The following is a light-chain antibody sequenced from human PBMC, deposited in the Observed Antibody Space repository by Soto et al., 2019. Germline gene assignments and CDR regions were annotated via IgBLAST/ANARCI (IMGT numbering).Light chain of an antibody. CDR3: QQYTNWHPS. CDR1: QSISSN. Sequence: EIVMTQSPATLCVSPGERATLSCRASQSISSNLAWYQQKPGQAPRLLIYAASTRATGFPARFSGSGSGTEFTLTLSSLQSEDFAVYYCQQYTNWHPSFGGGTKVQIK. V-gene: IGKV3-15*01. J-gene: IGKJ4*01. CDR2: AAS.